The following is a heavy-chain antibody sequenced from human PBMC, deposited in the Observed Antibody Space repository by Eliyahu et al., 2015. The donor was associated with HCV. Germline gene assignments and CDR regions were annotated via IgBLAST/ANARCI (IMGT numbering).Heavy chain of an antibody. J-gene: IGHJ3*02. Sequence: EVQLLESGGGLVQPGGSLRLSCAASGFTFSSYAMSWVRQAPGKGLEWVSAISGSGGSTYYADSVKGRFTISRDNSKNTLYLQMNSLRAEDTAVYYCANIPSLPYYYDSSGIALFDIWGQGTMVTVSS. D-gene: IGHD3-22*01. CDR3: ANIPSLPYYYDSSGIALFDI. CDR2: ISGSGGST. CDR1: GFTFSSYA. V-gene: IGHV3-23*01.